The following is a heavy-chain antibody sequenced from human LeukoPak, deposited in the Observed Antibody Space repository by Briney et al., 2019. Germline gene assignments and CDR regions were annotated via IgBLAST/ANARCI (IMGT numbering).Heavy chain of an antibody. Sequence: GESLKISCKGSGYSFTSYWIGWVRQMPGKGLEWMGTIYPGDSDTRYSPSFQGQVTISADRSITTAYLQWSSLKASDTAMYYCARGQVAASRGTFDYWGQGTLVTVSS. CDR1: GYSFTSYW. D-gene: IGHD1-26*01. CDR3: ARGQVAASRGTFDY. J-gene: IGHJ4*02. CDR2: IYPGDSDT. V-gene: IGHV5-51*01.